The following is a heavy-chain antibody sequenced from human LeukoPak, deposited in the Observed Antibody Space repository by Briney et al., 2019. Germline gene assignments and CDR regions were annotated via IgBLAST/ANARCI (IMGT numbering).Heavy chain of an antibody. CDR3: ARDTNMYYYDSSGPTGGFDY. V-gene: IGHV3-30*04. Sequence: PGGSLRLSCAASGFTFSSCAMHWVRQAPGKGLEWVAVISYDGSNKYYADSVKGRFTISRDNSKNTLYLQMNSLRAEDTAVYYCARDTNMYYYDSSGPTGGFDYWGQGTLVTVSS. D-gene: IGHD3-22*01. CDR1: GFTFSSCA. CDR2: ISYDGSNK. J-gene: IGHJ4*02.